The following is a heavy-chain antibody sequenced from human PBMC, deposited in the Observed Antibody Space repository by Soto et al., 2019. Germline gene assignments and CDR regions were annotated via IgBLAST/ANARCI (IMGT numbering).Heavy chain of an antibody. CDR1: GFISSNYW. CDR2: INEDGTKK. Sequence: EVQLMESGGGLVQPGGSLRVSCEVSGFISSNYWMTWVRQAAGKGLEWVANINEDGTKKNYADSVRGRFTISRDNPKNSLSLQMDNLRAEDPAVYYCVRDTTPYVASSDSWNDALDTWGQGTKVTVSS. V-gene: IGHV3-7*01. CDR3: VRDTTPYVASSDSWNDALDT. J-gene: IGHJ3*02. D-gene: IGHD3-16*01.